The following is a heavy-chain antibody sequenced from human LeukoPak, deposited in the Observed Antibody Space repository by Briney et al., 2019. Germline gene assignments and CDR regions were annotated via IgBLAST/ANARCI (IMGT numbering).Heavy chain of an antibody. CDR2: IYHSGST. CDR3: ARENRAAMSNGWFSYFMDV. V-gene: IGHV4-4*02. CDR1: GGSISSSNW. J-gene: IGHJ6*03. Sequence: PSETLSLTCAVSGGSISSSNWWSWVRQPPGKGLEWIGEIYHSGSTNYNPSLKSRVTISVDKSKNQFSLKLRSVTAADTAVYYCARENRAAMSNGWFSYFMDVWGKGTTVTIFS. D-gene: IGHD6-19*01.